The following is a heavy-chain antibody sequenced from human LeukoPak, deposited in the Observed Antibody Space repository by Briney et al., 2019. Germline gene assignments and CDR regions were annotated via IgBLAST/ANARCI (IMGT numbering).Heavy chain of an antibody. Sequence: PSETLSLTCAVYGGSFSGYYWSWIRQPPGKGLEWIGGFYHSGSTYYNPSLKSRVTISGDTSKNQFSVNLSSVTAADTALYYCAISSRVGGTYTGFDYWGQGTLVTVSS. V-gene: IGHV4-34*01. J-gene: IGHJ4*02. CDR2: FYHSGST. D-gene: IGHD1-26*01. CDR3: AISSRVGGTYTGFDY. CDR1: GGSFSGYY.